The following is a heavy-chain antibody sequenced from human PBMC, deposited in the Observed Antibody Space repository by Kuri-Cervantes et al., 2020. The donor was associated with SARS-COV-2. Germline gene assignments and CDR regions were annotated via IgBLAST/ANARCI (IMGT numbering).Heavy chain of an antibody. V-gene: IGHV3-23*01. D-gene: IGHD6-13*01. CDR3: AKTEQMGGAFDI. Sequence: ETLSLTCAASGFTFSSYAMSWVRQAPGKGLEWVSAISGSGGSTYYADSVKGRFTISRDNSKNTLYLQMNSLRAEDTAVYYCAKTEQMGGAFDIWGRGTMVTVSS. CDR1: GFTFSSYA. CDR2: ISGSGGST. J-gene: IGHJ3*02.